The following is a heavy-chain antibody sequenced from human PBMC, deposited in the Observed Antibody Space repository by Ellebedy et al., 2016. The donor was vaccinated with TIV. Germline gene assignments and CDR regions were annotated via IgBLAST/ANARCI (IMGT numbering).Heavy chain of an antibody. CDR1: GGSISPYY. CDR3: ARTGAVAGLDP. D-gene: IGHD6-19*01. J-gene: IGHJ5*02. Sequence: MPSETLSLTCTVSGGSISPYYWSWIRQPPGKGLEWIGYIDYSGSTNYNPSLKSRITISVDTSKNQFSLKLSSVTAADTAVYYCARTGAVAGLDPWGQGTLVTVSS. V-gene: IGHV4-59*01. CDR2: IDYSGST.